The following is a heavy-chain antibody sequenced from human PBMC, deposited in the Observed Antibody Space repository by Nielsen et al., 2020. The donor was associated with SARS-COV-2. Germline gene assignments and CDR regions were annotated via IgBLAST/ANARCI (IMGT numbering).Heavy chain of an antibody. J-gene: IGHJ4*02. Sequence: GGSLRLSCAASGFSFRNYGMNWVRQAPGKGLAWVAVISYDGSNKYFADSVKGRFTISRDNSKNTLYLQMNSLRAEDTAVYYCARESRRCLGYWGQGTLVTVSS. V-gene: IGHV3-30*03. D-gene: IGHD5/OR15-5a*01. CDR2: ISYDGSNK. CDR3: ARESRRCLGY. CDR1: GFSFRNYG.